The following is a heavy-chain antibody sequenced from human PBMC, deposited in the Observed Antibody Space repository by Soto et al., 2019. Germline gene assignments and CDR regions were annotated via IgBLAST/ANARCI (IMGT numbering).Heavy chain of an antibody. D-gene: IGHD3-22*01. CDR3: AINYDSLGYEDLDY. CDR1: GYTFSDRG. CDR2: VSTYSDIT. Sequence: QIHLVQSGPEVKEPGASVKVSCKASGYTFSDRGIIWVRQAPGQGLEWMGWVSTYSDITNYAQKFQGRVSMTTDTSTNTAYMELRSLRSDDTAVYYCAINYDSLGYEDLDYWGQGSLVTVSS. V-gene: IGHV1-18*01. J-gene: IGHJ4*02.